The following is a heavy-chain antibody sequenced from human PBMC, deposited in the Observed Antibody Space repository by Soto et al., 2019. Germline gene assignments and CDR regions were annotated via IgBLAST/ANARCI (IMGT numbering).Heavy chain of an antibody. Sequence: TLSLTCAVSGGSISSGGYCWSWIRQPPGKGLEWIGSIYYSGSTYYNPSLKSRVTISVDTSKNQFSLKLSSVTAADTAVYYCARLGLMTTVTTGGAFDIWGQGTMVTVSS. CDR3: ARLGLMTTVTTGGAFDI. CDR2: IYYSGST. J-gene: IGHJ3*02. D-gene: IGHD4-17*01. CDR1: GGSISSGGYC. V-gene: IGHV4-30-2*03.